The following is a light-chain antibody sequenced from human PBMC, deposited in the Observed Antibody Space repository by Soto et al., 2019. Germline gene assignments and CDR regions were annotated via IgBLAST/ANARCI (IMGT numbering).Light chain of an antibody. CDR3: QQNYSPHPIT. J-gene: IGKJ5*01. Sequence: DIHMTQSPSSLSASVGNIFTITCRASQNVAHFLNWYQQKPGKAPKLLIYATSSLHSGVPSRFSGSGFGTDFTLTISSLKPEDFANYYCQQNYSPHPITFGQGTRLEIK. CDR1: QNVAHF. V-gene: IGKV1-39*01. CDR2: ATS.